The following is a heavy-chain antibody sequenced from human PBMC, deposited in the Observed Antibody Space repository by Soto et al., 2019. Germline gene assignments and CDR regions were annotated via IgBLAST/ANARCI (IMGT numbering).Heavy chain of an antibody. CDR3: ARKLRYCSSSSCEIPYYFDF. CDR2: INDSGSS. D-gene: IGHD2-2*01. CDR1: GGSFSGYH. Sequence: SETLSLTCAVYGGSFSGYHWSWIRQPPGKGLEWIGEINDSGSSNYNPALKSRVIISVDASKNQFSLRLSSVTAADTAVYYCARKLRYCSSSSCEIPYYFDFWGQGTPVTVSS. V-gene: IGHV4-34*01. J-gene: IGHJ4*02.